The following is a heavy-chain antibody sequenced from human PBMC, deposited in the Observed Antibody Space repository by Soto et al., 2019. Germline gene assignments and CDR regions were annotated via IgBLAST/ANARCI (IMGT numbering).Heavy chain of an antibody. J-gene: IGHJ5*02. Sequence: RGASLKISCKGSGYSFTSYWIGWVRQMPGKGLEWMGIIYPGDSDTRYSPSFQGQVTISADKSISTAYLQWSSLKGSDTAMYYCARRSRTTVTTGWFDPWGQGTLVTVSS. CDR2: IYPGDSDT. CDR1: GYSFTSYW. V-gene: IGHV5-51*01. CDR3: ARRSRTTVTTGWFDP. D-gene: IGHD4-17*01.